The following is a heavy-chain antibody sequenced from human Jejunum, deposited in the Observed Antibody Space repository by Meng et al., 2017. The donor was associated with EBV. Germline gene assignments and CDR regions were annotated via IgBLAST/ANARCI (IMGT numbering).Heavy chain of an antibody. CDR1: GASSRSRYW. V-gene: IGHV4-4*02. Sequence: QRQRKEPGPGLSPPSAPLSLATAVSGASSRSRYWWSRVRQAPGEGLEWIGEIYYTGRTNYNPSLKSRVSMSIDRSKNQFSLNLNSVTVADTAVYYCATSMSGYSYGYSWGQGTLVTVSS. CDR3: ATSMSGYSYGYS. J-gene: IGHJ5*02. CDR2: IYYTGRT. D-gene: IGHD5-12*01.